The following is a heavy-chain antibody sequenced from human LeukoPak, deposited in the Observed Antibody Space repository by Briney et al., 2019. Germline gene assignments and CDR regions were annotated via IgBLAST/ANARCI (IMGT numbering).Heavy chain of an antibody. Sequence: GGSLRLSCAASGFTFSSYGMHWVRQAPGKGLEWVAFIRYDGSNKYYADSVKGRFTISRDNSKNTLYLQMNSLRAEDTAVYYCARDLVGDYGDYYYYYGMDVWGQGTTVTVSS. CDR2: IRYDGSNK. V-gene: IGHV3-30*02. J-gene: IGHJ6*02. D-gene: IGHD4-17*01. CDR3: ARDLVGDYGDYYYYYGMDV. CDR1: GFTFSSYG.